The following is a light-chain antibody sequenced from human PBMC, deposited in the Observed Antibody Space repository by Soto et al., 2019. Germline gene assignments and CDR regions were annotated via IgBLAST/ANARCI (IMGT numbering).Light chain of an antibody. CDR3: HEYNNWPPWT. J-gene: IGKJ1*01. Sequence: IVMTQSPATLSVSPGERATLSCRASRGISSNLVWYQQKPGQAPRLLIYDASTRASGIPARFIGSGSGTEFTLTVSSLKSKDFAVYYCHEYNNWPPWTFGQGTKVEIK. V-gene: IGKV3-15*01. CDR1: RGISSN. CDR2: DAS.